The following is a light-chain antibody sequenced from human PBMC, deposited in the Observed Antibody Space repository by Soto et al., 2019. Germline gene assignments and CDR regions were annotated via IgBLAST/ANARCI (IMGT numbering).Light chain of an antibody. CDR2: GTS. J-gene: IGKJ1*01. CDR1: HSISSSY. CDR3: QRFGTSPPWT. V-gene: IGKV3-20*01. Sequence: EIVLTQSPGTLSFSPGKRATLSCRASHSISSSYLAWYQQRPGQAPRLLIYGTSIRATGIPDRFSGSGSGTDFTLTITRLEPEDFAVYYCQRFGTSPPWTFGQGTKVDI.